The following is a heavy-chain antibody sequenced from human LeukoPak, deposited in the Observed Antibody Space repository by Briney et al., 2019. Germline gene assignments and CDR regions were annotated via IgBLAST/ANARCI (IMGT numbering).Heavy chain of an antibody. Sequence: PSETLSLTCTVSGGSISSYYWSWIRQPPGKGLEWIGYIYYSGTTNYNPSLKSRVTISVDTSKNQFSLKLSSVTAADTAVYYCARLGTTGNWVDPWGQGTLVTVSS. J-gene: IGHJ5*02. CDR2: IYYSGTT. V-gene: IGHV4-59*01. CDR1: GGSISSYY. CDR3: ARLGTTGNWVDP. D-gene: IGHD4-17*01.